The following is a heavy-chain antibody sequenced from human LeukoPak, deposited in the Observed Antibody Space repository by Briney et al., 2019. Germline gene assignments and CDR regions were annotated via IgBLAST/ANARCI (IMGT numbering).Heavy chain of an antibody. CDR3: GKGGIYGDSGDY. CDR2: ISHGSIT. V-gene: IGHV3-23*01. D-gene: IGHD4-17*01. Sequence: GGSLTLSWVASGFTFGIHAMSWVRQVPGKGLEWVSGISHGSITYYSDAVKGRFTISRHNSRATLFLQMNSLRAEDTAVYYCGKGGIYGDSGDYWGQGTPVSVSS. J-gene: IGHJ4*02. CDR1: GFTFGIHA.